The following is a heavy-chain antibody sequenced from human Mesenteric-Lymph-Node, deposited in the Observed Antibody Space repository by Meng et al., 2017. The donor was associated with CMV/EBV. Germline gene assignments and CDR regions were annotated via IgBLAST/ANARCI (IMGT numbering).Heavy chain of an antibody. Sequence: GGSISSSSYDWGWIRQPPGKGLEWIGSIYYSGSTYYNPSLKSRVTISVDTSKNQFSLKLSSVTAADTAVYYCATLPNGDYSMGYFDYWGQGTLVTVSS. CDR3: ATLPNGDYSMGYFDY. J-gene: IGHJ4*02. D-gene: IGHD4-17*01. CDR2: IYYSGST. V-gene: IGHV4-39*01. CDR1: GGSISSSSYD.